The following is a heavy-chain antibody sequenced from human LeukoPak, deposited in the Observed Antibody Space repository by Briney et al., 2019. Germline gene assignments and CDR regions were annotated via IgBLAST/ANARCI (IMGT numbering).Heavy chain of an antibody. CDR3: ARSIVVVPAGDY. J-gene: IGHJ4*02. CDR1: GYTFTSYG. D-gene: IGHD2-2*01. CDR2: ISAYNGNT. V-gene: IGHV1-18*01. Sequence: ASVKVSCKASGYTFTSYGISWVRQAPGQGLEWMGWISAYNGNTNYAQRLQGRVTMTTDTSTSTAYMELRSLRSDDTAVYYCARSIVVVPAGDYWGQGTLVTVSS.